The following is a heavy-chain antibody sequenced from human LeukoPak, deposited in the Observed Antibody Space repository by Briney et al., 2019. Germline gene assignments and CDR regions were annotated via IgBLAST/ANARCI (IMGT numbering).Heavy chain of an antibody. CDR2: ISWNSGSI. V-gene: IGHV3-9*01. J-gene: IGHJ4*02. Sequence: GRSLRLSCAASGFTFDDYAMHWVRQAPGKGLEWVSGISWNSGSIDYADSVKGRFTISRDNAKNSLYLQMNSLRPEDTAFYYCAKGTGRYSTFFDYWGQGTLVTVSS. D-gene: IGHD1-26*01. CDR1: GFTFDDYA. CDR3: AKGTGRYSTFFDY.